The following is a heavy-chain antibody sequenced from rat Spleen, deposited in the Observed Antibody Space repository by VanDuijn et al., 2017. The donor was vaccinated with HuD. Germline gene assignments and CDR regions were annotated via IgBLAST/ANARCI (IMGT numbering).Heavy chain of an antibody. J-gene: IGHJ2*01. V-gene: IGHV2-19*01. CDR2: IWGDGST. CDR3: TRLVDY. CDR1: GFSLTDYS. Sequence: VQLKESGPGLVQPSQTLSLTCTVSGFSLTDYSVHWVRQPPGKGLEWMGGIWGDGSTDYNSALKSRLSISRDTSKSQVFLKMNSLQTDDTAIYFCTRLVDYWGQGVMVTVSS.